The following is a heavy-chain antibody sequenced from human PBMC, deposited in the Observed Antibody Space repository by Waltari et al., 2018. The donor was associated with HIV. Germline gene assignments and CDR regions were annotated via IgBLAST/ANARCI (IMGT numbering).Heavy chain of an antibody. CDR3: AGGRESREQRLVAGFDF. CDR2: INHRGSN. Sequence: QVQLQQWGAGLLKPSDTLSLTCAVYNASFSDYYWTWIRQIPGKRLEWIGEINHRGSNDYNPSLKSRVTMSSDMAKRQFSMRLKSVVAADTALYCCAGGRESREQRLVAGFDFWGRGTLVTVSS. J-gene: IGHJ4*02. D-gene: IGHD2-8*02. V-gene: IGHV4-34*02. CDR1: NASFSDYY.